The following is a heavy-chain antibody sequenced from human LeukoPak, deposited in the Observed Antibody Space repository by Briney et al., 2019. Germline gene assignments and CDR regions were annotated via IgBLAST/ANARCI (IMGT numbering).Heavy chain of an antibody. D-gene: IGHD1-26*01. J-gene: IGHJ4*02. V-gene: IGHV3-30-3*01. CDR2: ISYDGSNK. CDR1: GFTFSSYA. Sequence: GGSLRLSCAASGFTFSSYAMHWVRQAPGKGLEWVAVISYDGSNKYYADSVKGRFTISRDNSKNTLYLKMNSLRAEDTAVYYCHLGATNGFDYWGQGTLVTVSS. CDR3: HLGATNGFDY.